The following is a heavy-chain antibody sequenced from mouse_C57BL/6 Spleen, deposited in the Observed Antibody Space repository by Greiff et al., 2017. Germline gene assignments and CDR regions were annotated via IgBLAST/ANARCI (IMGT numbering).Heavy chain of an antibody. V-gene: IGHV1-64*01. CDR2: IHPNSGST. J-gene: IGHJ2*01. Sequence: QVQLQQPGAELVKPGASVKLSCKASGYTFTSYWMHWVKQRPGPGLEWIGMIHPNSGSTNYNEKFKGKATLTVDKSSSTAYMQLSSLTSEDSAVYYCARSGDYYDFDYWGQGTTLTVSS. D-gene: IGHD1-1*01. CDR3: ARSGDYYDFDY. CDR1: GYTFTSYW.